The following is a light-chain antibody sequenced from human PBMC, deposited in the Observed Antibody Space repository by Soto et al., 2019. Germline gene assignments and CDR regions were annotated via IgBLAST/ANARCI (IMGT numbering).Light chain of an antibody. CDR1: SSDVGAYNY. J-gene: IGLJ1*01. CDR3: CSYTRSTTYV. V-gene: IGLV2-14*01. CDR2: DVN. Sequence: QSALTQPASVSGSPGQSITISCTGTSSDVGAYNYVSWYQQHPGKAPKLMIFDVNNRPSGIPNRFSGSKSGNTASLTISGLQAEDEADYYCCSYTRSTTYVFGTGTKFTVL.